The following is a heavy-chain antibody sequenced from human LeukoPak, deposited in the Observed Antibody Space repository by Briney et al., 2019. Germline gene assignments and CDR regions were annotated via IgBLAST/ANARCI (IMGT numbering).Heavy chain of an antibody. D-gene: IGHD3-3*01. CDR2: INPSGGST. J-gene: IGHJ4*02. CDR1: GYTFTSYY. CDR3: ARVGRIWSGYYTTFDY. V-gene: IGHV1-46*01. Sequence: ASVKVSCKASGYTFTSYYMHWVRQAPGQGLEWMGIINPSGGSTSYAQKFQGRVTMTRDTSTGTVYMEPSSLRSEDTAVYYCARVGRIWSGYYTTFDYWGQGTLVTVSS.